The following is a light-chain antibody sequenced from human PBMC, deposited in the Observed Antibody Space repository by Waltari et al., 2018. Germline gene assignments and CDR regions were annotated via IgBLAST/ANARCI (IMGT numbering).Light chain of an antibody. Sequence: EIVMTQSPDALSVSPGESATLSCRASESVGSALAWYQQRPGQPPRLLIYWASTRESGVPDRFTGSGSGTDFTLTISSLQTEDVAVYYCQQYYSPPRTFGPGTKVEIK. V-gene: IGKV3-15*01. J-gene: IGKJ3*01. CDR3: QQYYSPPRT. CDR1: ESVGSA. CDR2: WAS.